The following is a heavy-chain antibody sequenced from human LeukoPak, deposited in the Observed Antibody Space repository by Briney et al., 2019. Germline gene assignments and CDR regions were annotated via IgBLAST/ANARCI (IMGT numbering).Heavy chain of an antibody. CDR3: ARGGFRAYYCDS. Sequence: PGGSLRLSCAASGFTFSSYWMHWFRQAPGKGLVWVSRINSDGSTTNYADSVKGRFTISRDNAKNTLYLQMNSLRAEDTAVYYCARGGFRAYYCDSWGQGTLVTVSS. V-gene: IGHV3-74*01. D-gene: IGHD3-10*01. J-gene: IGHJ4*02. CDR2: INSDGSTT. CDR1: GFTFSSYW.